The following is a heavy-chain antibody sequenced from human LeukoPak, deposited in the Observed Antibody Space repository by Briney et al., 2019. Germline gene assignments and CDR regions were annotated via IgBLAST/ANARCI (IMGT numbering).Heavy chain of an antibody. J-gene: IGHJ3*02. V-gene: IGHV3-33*01. CDR3: ARGAYFGDPTFAFDI. D-gene: IGHD3-16*01. CDR2: IWNDGSNK. Sequence: GGSLRLSCAVSGFSFYTYGIHWVRHAPGKGLEWVAVIWNDGSNKYYADSVKGRFTISRDNSKNTLYLQMNSLRAEDTAVYYCARGAYFGDPTFAFDIWGQGTMVTVSS. CDR1: GFSFYTYG.